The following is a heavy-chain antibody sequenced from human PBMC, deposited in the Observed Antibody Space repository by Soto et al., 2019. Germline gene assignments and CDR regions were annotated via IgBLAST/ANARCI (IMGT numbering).Heavy chain of an antibody. J-gene: IGHJ4*02. CDR3: TRAPTPFYFDY. Sequence: ASVKVSCKASGYTFTSYAMHWVRQAPGQRLEWMGWINAGNGNTKYSQKFQGRVTITRDTSASTAYMELSSLRSEDTAVYYCTRAPTPFYFDYWGQGTLVTVSS. CDR2: INAGNGNT. V-gene: IGHV1-3*01. CDR1: GYTFTSYA.